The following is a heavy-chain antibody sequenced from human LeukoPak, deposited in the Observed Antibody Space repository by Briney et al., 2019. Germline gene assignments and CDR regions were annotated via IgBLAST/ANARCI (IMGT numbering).Heavy chain of an antibody. CDR1: GGSFSGYY. J-gene: IGHJ4*02. D-gene: IGHD3-22*01. V-gene: IGHV4-34*01. CDR2: INHGGST. Sequence: SETLSLTCAVYGGSFSGYYWTWVRQPPGKGLEWIGEINHGGSTNYNPSLKSRVNISMDTSKNQFSLKLNSVTAADTAIYYCARGQKWLSFYYFDFWGQGTLVTVSS. CDR3: ARGQKWLSFYYFDF.